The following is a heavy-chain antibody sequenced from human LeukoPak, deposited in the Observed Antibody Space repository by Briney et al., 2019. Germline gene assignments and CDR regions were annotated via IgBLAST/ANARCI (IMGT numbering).Heavy chain of an antibody. CDR2: IYYSGST. Sequence: KPSETLSLTFTVSGGSISNYYWSWIRQPPGKGLEWIGYIYYSGSTNYNPSLKSRVTISVDTSKNQFSLKLSSVTAADTAVYYCARALSPAGYFDYWGQGTLVTVSS. CDR1: GGSISNYY. J-gene: IGHJ4*02. D-gene: IGHD3-10*01. CDR3: ARALSPAGYFDY. V-gene: IGHV4-59*01.